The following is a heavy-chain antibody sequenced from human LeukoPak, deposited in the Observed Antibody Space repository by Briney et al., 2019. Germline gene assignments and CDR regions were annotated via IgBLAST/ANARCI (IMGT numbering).Heavy chain of an antibody. D-gene: IGHD3-22*01. J-gene: IGHJ4*02. V-gene: IGHV3-23*01. CDR2: ISGSGGST. CDR3: AKVDDSSGYGTYYFDY. CDR1: GFTFSSYA. Sequence: GSLRLSCAASGFTFSSYAMSWVRQAPGKGLEWVSAISGSGGSTYYADSVKGRFTISRDNSKNTLYLQMNSLRAEDTAVYYCAKVDDSSGYGTYYFDYWGQGTLVTVPS.